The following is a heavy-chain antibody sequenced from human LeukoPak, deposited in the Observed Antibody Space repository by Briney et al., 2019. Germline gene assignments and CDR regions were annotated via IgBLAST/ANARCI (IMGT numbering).Heavy chain of an antibody. V-gene: IGHV4-59*08. Sequence: SETLSLTCTVSGGPISSYYWSWIRQPPGKGLEWIGYIYYSGSTNYNPSLKSRVTISVDTSKNQFSLKLSSVTAADTAVYYCAIHNLRDGYNWWGQGTLVTVSS. CDR2: IYYSGST. D-gene: IGHD5-24*01. CDR1: GGPISSYY. CDR3: AIHNLRDGYNW. J-gene: IGHJ4*02.